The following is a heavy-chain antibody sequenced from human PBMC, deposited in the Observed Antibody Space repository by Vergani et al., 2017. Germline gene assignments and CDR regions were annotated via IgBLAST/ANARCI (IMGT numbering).Heavy chain of an antibody. J-gene: IGHJ4*01. CDR3: TISSVGEMATTFDY. Sequence: EVQLVESGGGLVQPGGSLKLSCAASGFTFSGSAMHWVRQASGKGLEWVGRIRSKANSYATAYAASVKGRFTISRDDSKNTAYLQMNSLKTEDTALYYCTISSVGEMATTFDYWGHGTLVTVSS. V-gene: IGHV3-73*01. CDR1: GFTFSGSA. D-gene: IGHD5-24*01. CDR2: IRSKANSYAT.